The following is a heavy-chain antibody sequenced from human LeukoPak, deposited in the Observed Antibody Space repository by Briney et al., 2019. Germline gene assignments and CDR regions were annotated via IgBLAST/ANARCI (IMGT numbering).Heavy chain of an antibody. V-gene: IGHV3-21*01. CDR2: ISSSSAYI. Sequence: PGGSLRLSCAAYGFTFSIYSMNWVRQAPGKGLEWVSSISSSSAYIYYADSVKGRFTISRDNAKNSLYLQMNSLRAEDTAVYYCARASGDTVDTTKMGSYWGQGTLVTVSS. CDR1: GFTFSIYS. CDR3: ARASGDTVDTTKMGSY. J-gene: IGHJ4*02. D-gene: IGHD5-18*01.